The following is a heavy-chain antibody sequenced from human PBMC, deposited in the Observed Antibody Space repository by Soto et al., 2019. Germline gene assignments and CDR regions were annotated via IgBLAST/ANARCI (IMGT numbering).Heavy chain of an antibody. V-gene: IGHV3-23*03. D-gene: IGHD1-26*01. CDR1: RFTFTKYA. J-gene: IGHJ3*02. CDR2: IYSGGST. Sequence: EVQLLESGGGLVQPGGSLRLSCAASRFTFTKYAMSWVRQAPGKGLAWVSVIYSGGSTYYADSVKGRFTISRDNSKNTLYLQMNSLRAEDTAVYYCASGSSYAFDIWGQGTMVTVSS. CDR3: ASGSSYAFDI.